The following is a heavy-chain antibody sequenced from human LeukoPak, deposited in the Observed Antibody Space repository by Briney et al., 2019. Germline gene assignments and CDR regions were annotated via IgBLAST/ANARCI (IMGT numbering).Heavy chain of an antibody. J-gene: IGHJ4*02. CDR1: GFTFSDYA. CDR2: ICASCGNT. Sequence: QPGGSLRLSCAASGFTFSDYAMSWVRQAPGKGLEWVSTICASCGNTHYADSVKGRFTISRDNSKNTLYLQMSSLRAEDTAVYYCTKDVGVVMFDYWGQGTLVTVSS. CDR3: TKDVGVVMFDY. D-gene: IGHD3-3*01. V-gene: IGHV3-23*01.